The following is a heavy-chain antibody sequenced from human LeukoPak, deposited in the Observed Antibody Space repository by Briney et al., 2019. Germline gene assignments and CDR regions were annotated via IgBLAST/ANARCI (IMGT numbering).Heavy chain of an antibody. J-gene: IGHJ4*02. CDR1: GFTFSSYS. V-gene: IGHV3-21*01. D-gene: IGHD6-6*01. Sequence: GGSLRLSCAASGFTFSSYSMNWVRQAPGKGLEWVSSTSSSSSYIYYADSVKGRFTISRGNAKNSLYLQMNSLRAEDTAVYYCARDAFEYSSSSEGWYYFDYWGQGTLVTVSS. CDR2: TSSSSSYI. CDR3: ARDAFEYSSSSEGWYYFDY.